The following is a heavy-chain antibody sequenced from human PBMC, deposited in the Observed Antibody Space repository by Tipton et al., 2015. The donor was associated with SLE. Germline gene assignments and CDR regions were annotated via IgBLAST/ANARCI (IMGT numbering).Heavy chain of an antibody. CDR1: GGSLNSGIW. CDR2: IYQSGST. V-gene: IGHV4-4*02. CDR3: ARAAGGNYRPWYYYMDF. D-gene: IGHD1-7*01. J-gene: IGHJ6*03. Sequence: TLSLTCTVSGGSLNSGIWWWTWVRQPPGKGLEWIGEIYQSGSTNYNPSLKSRVTISRDTSKNQFSLKLNSVTAADTAVYYCARAAGGNYRPWYYYMDFWGKGTTVAVSS.